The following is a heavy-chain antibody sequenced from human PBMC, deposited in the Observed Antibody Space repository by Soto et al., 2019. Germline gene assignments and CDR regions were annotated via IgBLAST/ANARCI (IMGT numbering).Heavy chain of an antibody. CDR2: ISYDGSNK. V-gene: IGHV3-30*18. CDR3: AKDVVVGATTGLGDYYYYYGMEV. J-gene: IGHJ6*02. Sequence: PGGSLRLSCAASGFTFSSYGMHWVRQAPGKGLEWVAVISYDGSNKYYADSVKGRFTISRDNSKNTLYLQMNSLRAEDTAVYYCAKDVVVGATTGLGDYYYYYGMEVWGQGTTVTVSS. CDR1: GFTFSSYG. D-gene: IGHD1-26*01.